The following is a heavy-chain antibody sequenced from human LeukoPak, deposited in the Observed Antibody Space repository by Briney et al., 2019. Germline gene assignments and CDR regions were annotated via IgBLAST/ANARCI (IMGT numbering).Heavy chain of an antibody. CDR1: GGSISSYY. Sequence: NPSETLSLTCTVSGGSISSYYWSWIRQPPGKGLEWIGYIYFSGSTNYNPSLKSRVTISVDTSRNQFSLQLSSVTAADTAVYYCARTSHPHGGSWLFDYWGQGTLVTVSS. J-gene: IGHJ4*02. CDR2: IYFSGST. CDR3: ARTSHPHGGSWLFDY. D-gene: IGHD6-13*01. V-gene: IGHV4-59*01.